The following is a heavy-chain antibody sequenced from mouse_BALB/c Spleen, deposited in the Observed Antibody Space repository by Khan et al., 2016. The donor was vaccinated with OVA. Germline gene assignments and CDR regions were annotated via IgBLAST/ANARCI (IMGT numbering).Heavy chain of an antibody. CDR3: ARNDGSLYWYFDV. D-gene: IGHD1-1*01. V-gene: IGHV3-5*02. CDR2: IYYSGTV. Sequence: EVQLQESGPGLVKPSQTVSLTCTVTGISITSGNYRWSWIRQFPGNKLEWIGNIYYSGTVTYNPSLTRRTTITRDTSKNQFFLEINSLTAEDTATYYCARNDGSLYWYFDVWGAGTTVTVSS. J-gene: IGHJ1*01. CDR1: GISITSGNYR.